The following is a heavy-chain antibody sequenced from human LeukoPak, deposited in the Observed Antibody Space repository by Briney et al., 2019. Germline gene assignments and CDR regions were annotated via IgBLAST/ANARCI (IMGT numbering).Heavy chain of an antibody. CDR2: IYYSGST. V-gene: IGHV4-39*01. CDR1: GGSISSSSYY. J-gene: IGHJ5*02. CDR3: ARSFIRGVPHNWFDP. Sequence: SETLPLTCTVSGGSISSSSYYWGWIRQPPGKGLEWIGSIYYSGSTYYNPSLKSRVTISVDTSKNQFSLKLSSVTAADTAVYYCARSFIRGVPHNWFDPWGQGTLVTVSS. D-gene: IGHD3-10*01.